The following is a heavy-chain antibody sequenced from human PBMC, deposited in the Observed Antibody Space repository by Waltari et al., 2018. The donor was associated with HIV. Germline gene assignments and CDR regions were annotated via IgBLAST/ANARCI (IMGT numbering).Heavy chain of an antibody. V-gene: IGHV4-39*01. Sequence: QLQLQESGPGLVKPSATLSLTCAVSGGSVSSSSYFWGWIRQPPGRGLEWVGRIYYTGRGYYHPSLKSRVTISVDASKNQFSLRVTSVTAADTAVYYCARHALRVGAAYWNFDLWGRGTLVTVSS. J-gene: IGHJ2*01. CDR2: IYYTGRG. CDR3: ARHALRVGAAYWNFDL. D-gene: IGHD1-26*01. CDR1: GGSVSSSSYF.